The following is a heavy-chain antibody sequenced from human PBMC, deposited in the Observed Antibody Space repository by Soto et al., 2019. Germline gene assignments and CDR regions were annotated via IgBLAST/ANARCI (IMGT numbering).Heavy chain of an antibody. J-gene: IGHJ4*02. CDR2: ISYGGSSK. CDR1: GFTFSNYA. Sequence: GGSLRLSCAASGFTFSNYAMHWVRQAPGKGLEWVAIISYGGSSKDYADSVKGRFTISRDDSKNTLYLQMNSLRAEDTAVYYCAKDRSTTWSFDYWGQGTLVTVSS. CDR3: AKDRSTTWSFDY. D-gene: IGHD1-1*01. V-gene: IGHV3-30-3*01.